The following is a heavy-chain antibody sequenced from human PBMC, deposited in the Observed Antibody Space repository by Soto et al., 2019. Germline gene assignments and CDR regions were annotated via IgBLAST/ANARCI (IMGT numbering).Heavy chain of an antibody. CDR3: ARARIAARPGVDY. Sequence: QVQLQQWGAGLLKPSETLSLTCAVYGGSFSGYYWSWIRQPPGKGLEWIGEINHSGSTNYNPSLKSRVTISVDTSKNQFSLKLSSVTAADTAAYYCARARIAARPGVDYWGQGTLVTVSS. D-gene: IGHD6-6*01. CDR2: INHSGST. V-gene: IGHV4-34*01. J-gene: IGHJ4*02. CDR1: GGSFSGYY.